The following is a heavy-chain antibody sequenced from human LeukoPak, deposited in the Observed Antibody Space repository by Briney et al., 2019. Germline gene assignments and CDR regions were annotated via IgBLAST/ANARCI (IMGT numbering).Heavy chain of an antibody. V-gene: IGHV3-48*04. D-gene: IGHD3-10*01. CDR2: ISSSGSTI. CDR1: GFTFSSYG. J-gene: IGHJ4*02. CDR3: ARKGSGSYQDFDY. Sequence: GGSLRLSCAASGFTFSSYGMHWVRQAPGKGLEWVSYISSSGSTIYYADSVKGRFTISRDNAKNSLYLQMNRLRAEDTAVYYCARKGSGSYQDFDYWGQGTLVTVSS.